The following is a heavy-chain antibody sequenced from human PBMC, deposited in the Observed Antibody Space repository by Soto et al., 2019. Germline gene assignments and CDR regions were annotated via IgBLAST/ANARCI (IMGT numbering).Heavy chain of an antibody. CDR2: IYTSGST. CDR1: GGSISSYY. V-gene: IGHV4-4*07. Sequence: QVQLQESGPGLLKPSETLSLTCTVSGGSISSYYWSWIRQPAGKGLEWIGRIYTSGSTNYNPSLKSRVTMSVDTSKNPFSLKLSSVTAADTAVYYCARACSSNSCYDVFDYWGQGTLVTVSS. J-gene: IGHJ4*02. CDR3: ARACSSNSCYDVFDY. D-gene: IGHD2-2*01.